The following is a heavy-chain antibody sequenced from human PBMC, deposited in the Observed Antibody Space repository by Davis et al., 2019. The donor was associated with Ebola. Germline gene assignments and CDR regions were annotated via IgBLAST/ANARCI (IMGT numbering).Heavy chain of an antibody. CDR1: GFTFSSYS. CDR2: ISTSGSAI. D-gene: IGHD2-15*01. V-gene: IGHV3-48*02. J-gene: IGHJ4*02. CDR3: ASMTPFDY. Sequence: PGGSLRLSCAASGFTFSSYSMNWVRQAPGKGLEWISYISTSGSAIYYADSVKGRFTISRDNAKNSLFLQMNSLRDEDTAVYYCASMTPFDYWGLGTLVTVPS.